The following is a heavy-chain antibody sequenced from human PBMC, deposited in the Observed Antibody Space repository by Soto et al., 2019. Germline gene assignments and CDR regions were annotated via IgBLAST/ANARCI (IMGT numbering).Heavy chain of an antibody. D-gene: IGHD3-22*01. CDR2: IYHSGST. CDR1: GYSISSGYY. J-gene: IGHJ6*02. Sequence: SETLSLTCTVSGYSISSGYYWGWIRQPPGKRLEWIGSIYHSGSTYYNPSLKSRVTISVDTSKNQFSLKLSSVTAAYTAVYYCAREGAHYYDSSGYYYYYYGMDVWGQGTTVTVSS. V-gene: IGHV4-38-2*02. CDR3: AREGAHYYDSSGYYYYYYGMDV.